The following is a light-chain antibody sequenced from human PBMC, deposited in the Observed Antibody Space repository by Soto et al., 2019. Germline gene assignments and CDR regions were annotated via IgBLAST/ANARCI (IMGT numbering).Light chain of an antibody. CDR2: AAS. CDR1: QSISSY. Sequence: DIQMTQSPSSLSSSVGDRVTITCRASQSISSYVNWYQQKPGKAPKLLIYAASSLQSGVPSRFSGSGSGTDFTLTISSLQHEDFATYYCHQSYSTPTWTFGQGTKVDI. CDR3: HQSYSTPTWT. V-gene: IGKV1-39*01. J-gene: IGKJ1*01.